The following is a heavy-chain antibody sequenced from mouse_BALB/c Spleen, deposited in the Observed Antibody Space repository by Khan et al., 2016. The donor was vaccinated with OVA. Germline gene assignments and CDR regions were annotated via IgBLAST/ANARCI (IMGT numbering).Heavy chain of an antibody. Sequence: VQLKESGPELVKPGASVKMSCKAAGYTFTNYIIHWVKQKSGQGLEWIGYINPYNDGTKYNEKFKGKATLTADNSSSTAYMQLSSLKSEDSAVYLYARDNGLHYYVMDYWGQGTSVTVAS. CDR3: ARDNGLHYYVMDY. CDR2: INPYNDGT. CDR1: GYTFTNYI. J-gene: IGHJ4*01. V-gene: IGHV1S136*01. D-gene: IGHD1-1*01.